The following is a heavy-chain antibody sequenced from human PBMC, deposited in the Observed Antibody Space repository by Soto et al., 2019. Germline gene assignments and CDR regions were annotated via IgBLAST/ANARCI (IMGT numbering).Heavy chain of an antibody. CDR3: ATPPTREGFFDY. V-gene: IGHV1-69*13. Sequence: SVNVSCKSSGGTFSSYSISWVRQAPGQGLGWMGWIIPIFGTANYAQKFQGRVTITADESTSTAYMELSSLRSEDTAVYYCATPPTREGFFDYWGQGTLVTVSS. CDR2: IIPIFGTA. CDR1: GGTFSSYS. J-gene: IGHJ4*02.